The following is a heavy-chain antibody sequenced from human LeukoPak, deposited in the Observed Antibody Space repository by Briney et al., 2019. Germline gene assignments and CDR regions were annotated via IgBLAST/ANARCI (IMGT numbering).Heavy chain of an antibody. CDR2: INSDGSST. J-gene: IGHJ3*02. CDR1: GFTFSSYW. Sequence: PGGSLRLSCAASGFTFSSYWMHWVRQAPGKGLVWVSRINSDGSSTSYADSVKGRFTISRDNAKNTLYLQMNSLRAEDTAVYYCARPSSSGYYYGDAFDIWGQGTMVTVSS. D-gene: IGHD3-22*01. CDR3: ARPSSSGYYYGDAFDI. V-gene: IGHV3-74*01.